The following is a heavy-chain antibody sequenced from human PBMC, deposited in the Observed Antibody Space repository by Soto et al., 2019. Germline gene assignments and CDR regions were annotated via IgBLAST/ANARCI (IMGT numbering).Heavy chain of an antibody. Sequence: ASVNVSCKSSGYTFTSDRISWVRQAPGQGLEWMGWISAYNGNTNYAQKLQGRVTMTTDTSTSTAYMELRSLRSDDTAVYYCARGRGPYCGGDCYPNWFDPWGQGTLVTVSS. J-gene: IGHJ5*02. V-gene: IGHV1-18*04. CDR3: ARGRGPYCGGDCYPNWFDP. CDR1: GYTFTSDR. D-gene: IGHD2-21*02. CDR2: ISAYNGNT.